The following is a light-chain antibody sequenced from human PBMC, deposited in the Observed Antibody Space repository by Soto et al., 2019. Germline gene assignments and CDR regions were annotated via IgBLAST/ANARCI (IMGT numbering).Light chain of an antibody. CDR2: AAS. V-gene: IGKV1-12*01. J-gene: IGKJ1*01. CDR1: QGISSW. CDR3: YQYGSTPKT. Sequence: DIQMTQSPSSVSASVGDRVTITCRASQGISSWLAWYQQKPGKAPKLLIYAASSLQSGVESRLSGSVCGTDIALHNRQQEPEDFEGYYWYQYGSTPKTIGRETKVEI.